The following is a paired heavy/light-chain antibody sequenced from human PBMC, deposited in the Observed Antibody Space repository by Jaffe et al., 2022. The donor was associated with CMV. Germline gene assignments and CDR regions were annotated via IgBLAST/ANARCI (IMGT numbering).Light chain of an antibody. Sequence: EVVLTQSPGTLSLSPGERATLSCRASQTISSSFLAWYQHKPGQAPRLLIYGGSSRATGIPDRFSGSGSGTDFTLTISRLEPEDFAVYYCQQYDRSLLLTFGGGTKVEIK. V-gene: IGKV3-20*01. CDR2: GGS. J-gene: IGKJ4*01. CDR3: QQYDRSLLLT. CDR1: QTISSSF.
Heavy chain of an antibody. CDR1: GYTFSTFD. V-gene: IGHV1-8*01. CDR2: MNTNSDNT. D-gene: IGHD3-9*01. Sequence: QVQLVQSGAEVKKPGASVKVSCKTSGYTFSTFDINWVRQAAGQGLEWMGWMNTNSDNTGYAQKFQGRVAMTRNTSTNTAYLELSSLRSDDTAVYFCARGQRLRNFDWLSRTFLWYGLDVWGQGTTVTVSS. J-gene: IGHJ6*02. CDR3: ARGQRLRNFDWLSRTFLWYGLDV.